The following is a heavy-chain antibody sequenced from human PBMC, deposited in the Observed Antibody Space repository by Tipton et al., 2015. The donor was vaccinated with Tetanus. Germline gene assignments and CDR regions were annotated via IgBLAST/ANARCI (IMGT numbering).Heavy chain of an antibody. CDR1: GGSMSNNY. CDR2: IFHSGST. J-gene: IGHJ3*01. Sequence: TLCLTCTVSGGSMSNNYWSWIRQPPGKGLEWIAYIFHSGSTNYSPSLKSRVAISMDTSKNQISLKLSSVTAADTAVYYCARRSYCSSSRCFDAFDLWGQGTMVTVSS. D-gene: IGHD2-2*01. CDR3: ARRSYCSSSRCFDAFDL. V-gene: IGHV4-59*01.